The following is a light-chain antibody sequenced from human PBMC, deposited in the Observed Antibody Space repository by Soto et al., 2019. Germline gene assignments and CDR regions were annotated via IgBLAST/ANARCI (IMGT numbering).Light chain of an antibody. CDR1: SSDVGGYNY. V-gene: IGLV2-8*01. CDR2: EVS. J-gene: IGLJ3*02. Sequence: QSALTQPPSASGSPGQSVTISCTGTSSDVGGYNYVSWYQQHPGKAPKLIIFEVSRRPSGVPDRFSGSKSGNTASLTVSGLQAEDEADYYCSSYAGTNIVALFGGGTKLTVL. CDR3: SSYAGTNIVAL.